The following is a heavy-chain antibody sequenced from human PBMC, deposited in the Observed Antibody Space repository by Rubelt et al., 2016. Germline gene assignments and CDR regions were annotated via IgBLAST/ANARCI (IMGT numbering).Heavy chain of an antibody. V-gene: IGHV4-61*05. J-gene: IGHJ4*02. D-gene: IGHD5-18*01. CDR1: GGSISSDNYH. Sequence: QLQLQESGPGLVQPSETLSLTCLVSGGSISSDNYHWGWIRQPPGKGLEWIGYIYYTGATNYNPSLKSRVTMSVDTSKNQFSLKLKSVTAADTAVYYCARELVETAMTKIDYLGQGTLVTVSS. CDR3: ARELVETAMTKIDY. CDR2: IYYTGAT.